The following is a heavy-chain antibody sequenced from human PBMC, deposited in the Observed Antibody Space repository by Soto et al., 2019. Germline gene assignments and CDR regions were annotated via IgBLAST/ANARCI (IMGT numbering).Heavy chain of an antibody. V-gene: IGHV4-4*07. CDR3: VRDGTKTLRDWFDP. CDR2: IYATGTT. CDR1: GASISGFY. Sequence: SETLSLTCTVSGASISGFYWSWIRKSAGKGLEWIGRIYATGTTDYNPSPKSRVMMSVDTSKKQFSLKLRSVTAADTAVYYCVRDGTKTLRDWFDPWGQGISGTVSS. D-gene: IGHD1-1*01. J-gene: IGHJ5*02.